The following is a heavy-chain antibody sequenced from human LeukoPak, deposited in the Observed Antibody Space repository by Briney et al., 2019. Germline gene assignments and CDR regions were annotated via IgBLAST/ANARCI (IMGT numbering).Heavy chain of an antibody. CDR3: TRLLADSSGPRRSYYYMDV. D-gene: IGHD6-19*01. V-gene: IGHV3-73*01. J-gene: IGHJ6*03. Sequence: PGGSLKLSCAASGFRFSGSAIHWVRQASGKGLEWVGRIRDKANSYATAYAASLKGRFTISRDDSKNTAYLQMNSLKIEDTAVYYCTRLLADSSGPRRSYYYMDVWGKGTTVTISS. CDR2: IRDKANSYAT. CDR1: GFRFSGSA.